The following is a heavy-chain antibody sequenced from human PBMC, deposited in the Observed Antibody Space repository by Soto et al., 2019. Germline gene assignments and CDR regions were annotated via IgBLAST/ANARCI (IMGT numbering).Heavy chain of an antibody. CDR2: ISAYNGNT. Sequence: QVQLVQSGAEVKKPGASVTVSCKASGYTFNRYGISWVRQAPGQGLEWMGWISAYNGNTNSAQNLQGRVAMTTDTPTDTAYMELRSLRSDDTAVYYCAREGYYGSGSADYWGQGTLVTVSS. J-gene: IGHJ4*02. CDR3: AREGYYGSGSADY. CDR1: GYTFNRYG. V-gene: IGHV1-18*01. D-gene: IGHD3-10*01.